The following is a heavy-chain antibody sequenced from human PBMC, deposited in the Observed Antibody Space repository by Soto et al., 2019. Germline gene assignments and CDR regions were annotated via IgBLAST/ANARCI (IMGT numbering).Heavy chain of an antibody. CDR2: ISVYNGNT. V-gene: IGHV1-18*01. D-gene: IGHD5-18*01. J-gene: IGHJ4*02. CDR1: GYTFTSYG. Sequence: QVQLVQSGAEVKKPGASVKVSCKASGYTFTSYGISWVRQAPGQGLEWMGWISVYNGNTKYAQKLQGRVTMTTDTSTSTAYRELRSLRSDETAVYYCARDPSYGVCDYWGQGSLVTVSS. CDR3: ARDPSYGVCDY.